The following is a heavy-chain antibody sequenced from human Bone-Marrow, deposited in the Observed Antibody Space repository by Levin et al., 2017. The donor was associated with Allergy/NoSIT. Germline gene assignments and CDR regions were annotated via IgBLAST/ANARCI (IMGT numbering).Heavy chain of an antibody. V-gene: IGHV3-23*01. J-gene: IGHJ4*02. CDR3: AKQGKDGKFDFWGGQYYFDS. CDR2: ISRSGANT. Sequence: GGSLRLSCAASGFNFDNYGLSWVRXXXXKGLEWVSGISRSGANTYYADSVKGRFTVSRDNSENTMTLHMNNLRVEDEDLYYCAKQGKDGKFDFWGGQYYFDSWGQGTLVAVSP. D-gene: IGHD3-3*01. CDR1: GFNFDNYG.